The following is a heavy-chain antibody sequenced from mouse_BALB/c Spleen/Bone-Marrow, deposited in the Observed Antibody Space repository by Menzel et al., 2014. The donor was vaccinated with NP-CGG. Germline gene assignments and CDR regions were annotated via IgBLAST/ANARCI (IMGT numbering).Heavy chain of an antibody. V-gene: IGHV5-4*02. J-gene: IGHJ4*01. CDR1: GFTFSDYY. CDR2: ISDGGSYT. Sequence: EVQGGESGGGLVKPGGSLKLSCAASGFTFSDYYMYWVRQTPEKRLEWVATISDGGSYTYYPDSVKGRFTISRDNAKNNLYLQMSSLKSEDTAMYYCARDYDYAMDYWGQGTSVTVSS. CDR3: ARDYDYAMDY. D-gene: IGHD2-12*01.